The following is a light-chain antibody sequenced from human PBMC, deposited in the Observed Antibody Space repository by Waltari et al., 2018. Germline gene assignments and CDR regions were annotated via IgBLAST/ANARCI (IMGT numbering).Light chain of an antibody. CDR1: SSDIGGANY. Sequence: QSALTQPRSVSGSPGQSVTISCTGASSDIGGANYVSWYQQHPGKAPKLMIYDVSKRPAGVSDRFSGSESGNTASLTISGLQAEDETDYYCCSYAGSYTWVFGGGTKLTVL. J-gene: IGLJ3*02. V-gene: IGLV2-11*01. CDR2: DVS. CDR3: CSYAGSYTWV.